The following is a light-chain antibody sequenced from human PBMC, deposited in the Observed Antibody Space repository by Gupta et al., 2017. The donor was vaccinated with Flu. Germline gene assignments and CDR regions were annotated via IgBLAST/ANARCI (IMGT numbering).Light chain of an antibody. CDR1: QSISAW. J-gene: IGKJ4*01. Sequence: PSTLSASVGDTVTITCRASQSISAWLAWYQKKPGKAPKLLIYKASSLESGVSSRFSGTGSGTEFSLTISSLQPDDFAIYYCQQDNNSPLTFGGGTKVEIK. CDR3: QQDNNSPLT. V-gene: IGKV1-5*03. CDR2: KAS.